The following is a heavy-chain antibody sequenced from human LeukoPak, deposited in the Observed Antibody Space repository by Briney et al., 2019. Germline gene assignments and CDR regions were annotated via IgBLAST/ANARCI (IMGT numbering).Heavy chain of an antibody. Sequence: SETLSLTCTVSGGSISSYYWSWIRQPPGKGLEWIGYIYTSGSTNYNPSLKSRVTISVDTSKNQFSLKLSSVTAAHTAVYYCARHGVVAATHFDYWGQGTLVTVSS. J-gene: IGHJ4*02. CDR3: ARHGVVAATHFDY. D-gene: IGHD2-15*01. CDR1: GGSISSYY. CDR2: IYTSGST. V-gene: IGHV4-4*09.